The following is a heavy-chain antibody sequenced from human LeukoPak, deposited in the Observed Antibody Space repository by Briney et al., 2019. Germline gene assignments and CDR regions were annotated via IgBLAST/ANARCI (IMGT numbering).Heavy chain of an antibody. CDR3: TTQGRVDEYYYTSGSYYWFDP. Sequence: GASVKVSCKVSGYTLTELSMHWVRQAPGKGLEWMGGFDPEDGETVYAQKFQGRVTMTEDTSTDTAYMELSSLRSEDTAVYYCTTQGRVDEYYYTSGSYYWFDPWGQGTLVTVSS. D-gene: IGHD3-10*01. CDR2: FDPEDGET. V-gene: IGHV1-24*01. J-gene: IGHJ5*02. CDR1: GYTLTELS.